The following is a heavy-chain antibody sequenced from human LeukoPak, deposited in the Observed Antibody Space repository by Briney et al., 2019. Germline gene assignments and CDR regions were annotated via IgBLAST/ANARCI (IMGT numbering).Heavy chain of an antibody. CDR3: TSSAWDY. CDR1: GFTISNYY. D-gene: IGHD6-6*01. CDR2: IYSEGST. Sequence: PGGSLRLSCAASGFTISNYYMTWVRQAPGKGLEWVSVIYSEGSTYYADSVKGRFTISRDTSKNMVYLQMNSLRAEGTAVYFCTSSAWDYWGQGTLVTVSS. J-gene: IGHJ4*02. V-gene: IGHV3-66*01.